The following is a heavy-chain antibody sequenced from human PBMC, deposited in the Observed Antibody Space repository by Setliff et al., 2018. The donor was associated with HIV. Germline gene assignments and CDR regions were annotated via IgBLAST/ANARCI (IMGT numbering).Heavy chain of an antibody. J-gene: IGHJ4*02. D-gene: IGHD6-19*01. CDR1: GFTFSSHW. CDR2: IKQDGSEK. V-gene: IGHV3-7*01. CDR3: AAVFTAVPGRSLDY. Sequence: GGSLRLSCAASGFTFSSHWMSWIRQAPGKGLEWVASIKQDGSEKYFVDSVKGRFTISRDNAKDSTFLQMNSLRGEDTAVYYCAAVFTAVPGRSLDYWGQGTLVTVSS.